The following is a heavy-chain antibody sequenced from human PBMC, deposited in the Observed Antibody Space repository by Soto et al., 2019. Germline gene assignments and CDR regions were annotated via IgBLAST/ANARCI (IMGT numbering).Heavy chain of an antibody. J-gene: IGHJ4*02. V-gene: IGHV4-31*03. CDR2: IYYTRVT. CDR1: GASLSSGDYY. CDR3: ARAAASGHPAVPDF. Sequence: QVQLQESGPGLVKPSQTLSLTCKVSGASLSSGDYYWNWIRKLPGTGLEWIGYIYYTRVTSYNPALKSRVTMSVDTSKQQFSLKMNSVTAADTAVYCWARAAASGHPAVPDFWGQGALVTVSS. D-gene: IGHD3-3*01.